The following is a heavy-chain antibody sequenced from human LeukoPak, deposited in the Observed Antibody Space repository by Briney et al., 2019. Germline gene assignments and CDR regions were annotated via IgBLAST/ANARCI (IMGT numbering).Heavy chain of an antibody. J-gene: IGHJ3*02. V-gene: IGHV3-20*04. CDR3: ARVDYHGGGGAFDI. CDR2: INWNGGST. Sequence: PGGSLRLSCAASGFTFDDYGMSWVRQAPGKGLEWVSGINWNGGSTGYADSVKGRFTISRDNAKNSLYLQMNSLRAEDTALYYCARVDYHGGGGAFDIWGQGTMVTVSS. CDR1: GFTFDDYG. D-gene: IGHD4-11*01.